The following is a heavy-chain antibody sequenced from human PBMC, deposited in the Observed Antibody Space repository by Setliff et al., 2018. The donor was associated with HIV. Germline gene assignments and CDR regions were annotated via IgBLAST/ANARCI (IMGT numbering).Heavy chain of an antibody. CDR1: GAPISSYY. Sequence: PSETLSLTCKVSGAPISSYYWNWIRQPPGKGLEWIGYIYNSGYTNYNPSPKSRVTISLDTSKNQFSLNLRSGTAAEQAVYYCARGDGYRGNDAYYDSGRDGWGQGITVTVS. D-gene: IGHD5-12*01. V-gene: IGHV4-59*01. CDR3: ARGDGYRGNDAYYDSGRDG. CDR2: IYNSGYT. J-gene: IGHJ6*02.